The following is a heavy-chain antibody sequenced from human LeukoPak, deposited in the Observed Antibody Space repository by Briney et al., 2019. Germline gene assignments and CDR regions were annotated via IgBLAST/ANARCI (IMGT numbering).Heavy chain of an antibody. Sequence: PGGSLRLSCAASGFTFSSYSMNWVRQAPGKGLEWVSGISGSGGSTYYADSVKGRFTISRDNSRNTLYLQMNSLRADDTAVYYCAKGGWSEYWYYYGMDVWGQGTTVTVSS. V-gene: IGHV3-23*01. CDR1: GFTFSSYS. J-gene: IGHJ6*02. CDR3: AKGGWSEYWYYYGMDV. D-gene: IGHD3-3*01. CDR2: ISGSGGST.